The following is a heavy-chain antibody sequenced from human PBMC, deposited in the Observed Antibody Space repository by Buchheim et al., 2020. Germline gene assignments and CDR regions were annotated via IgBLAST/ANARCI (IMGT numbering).Heavy chain of an antibody. V-gene: IGHV3-30*04. Sequence: QVQLVESGGGVVQPGRSLRLSCAASGFTFSSYAMHWVRQAPGKGLEWVAVISYDGSNKYYADSVKGRFTISRDNYKNTLYLQMNSLRAEDTAVYYCARDSSSSLDYWGQGTL. CDR2: ISYDGSNK. J-gene: IGHJ4*02. CDR1: GFTFSSYA. CDR3: ARDSSSSLDY.